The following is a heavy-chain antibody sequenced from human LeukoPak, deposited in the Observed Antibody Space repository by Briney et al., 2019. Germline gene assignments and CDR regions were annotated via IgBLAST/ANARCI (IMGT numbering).Heavy chain of an antibody. V-gene: IGHV3-23*01. J-gene: IGHJ4*02. CDR3: AKDGVLQFLEWLLPDFNY. D-gene: IGHD3-3*01. CDR1: GFTFSSYA. Sequence: GGSLRLSCAASGFTFSSYAMSWVRQAPGKGLEWVSAISGSGGSTYYADSVKGRFTISRDNSKNTLYLQMNSLRAEDTAVYYCAKDGVLQFLEWLLPDFNYWGQGTLVTVSS. CDR2: ISGSGGST.